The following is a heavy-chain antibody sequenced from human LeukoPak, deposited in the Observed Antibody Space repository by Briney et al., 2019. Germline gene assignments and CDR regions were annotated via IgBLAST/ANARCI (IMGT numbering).Heavy chain of an antibody. CDR1: GGSISRSSYY. J-gene: IGHJ4*02. CDR3: ARQHWYGDYSPYYFDY. Sequence: PSETLSLTCTVSGGSISRSSYYWGWIRQPPGKGLEWIGSIYYSGNTYYNPSLKSRVTISVDTSKNQFSLKLSSVTAADTAVYYCARQHWYGDYSPYYFDYWGQGTLVTVSS. V-gene: IGHV4-39*01. CDR2: IYYSGNT. D-gene: IGHD4-23*01.